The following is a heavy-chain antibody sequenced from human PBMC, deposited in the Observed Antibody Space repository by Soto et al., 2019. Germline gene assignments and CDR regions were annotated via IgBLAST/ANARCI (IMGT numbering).Heavy chain of an antibody. V-gene: IGHV1-69*01. Sequence: VKVSCKASGGTFSSYAISWVRQAPGQGLEWMGGIIPIFGTANYAQKFQGRVTITADESTSTAYMELSSLRSEDTAVYYCARSAAADTRMNYYYGMDVWGQGTTVTVSS. D-gene: IGHD6-13*01. CDR3: ARSAAADTRMNYYYGMDV. CDR1: GGTFSSYA. J-gene: IGHJ6*02. CDR2: IIPIFGTA.